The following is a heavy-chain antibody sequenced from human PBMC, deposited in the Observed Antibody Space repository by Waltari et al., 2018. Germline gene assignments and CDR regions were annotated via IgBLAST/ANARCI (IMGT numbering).Heavy chain of an antibody. V-gene: IGHV3-30*18. Sequence: AQLVESGGGAVQPGRSLRLPRAASVFTFSSYRMHWVRRAPGNGLEWVAVIWYEGSNEYYADSVKGRFTISRDNSKNTLYLQMNSLGAEDTAMYYCAKGEAARDPFDYWGQGTLVTVSS. CDR2: IWYEGSNE. CDR3: AKGEAARDPFDY. CDR1: VFTFSSYR. D-gene: IGHD6-6*01. J-gene: IGHJ4*02.